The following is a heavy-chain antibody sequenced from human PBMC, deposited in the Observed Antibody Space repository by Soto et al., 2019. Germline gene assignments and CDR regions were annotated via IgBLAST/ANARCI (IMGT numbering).Heavy chain of an antibody. D-gene: IGHD3-9*01. CDR2: INHSGST. CDR1: GGSFSGYY. Sequence: PSETLSLTCAVYGGSFSGYYWSWIRQPPGKGLEWIGEINHSGSTNYNPSLKSRVTISVDTSKNQFSLKLSSVTAADTAVYYCARGPPGYFSYYYGMDVWGQGTTVTVSS. J-gene: IGHJ6*02. V-gene: IGHV4-34*01. CDR3: ARGPPGYFSYYYGMDV.